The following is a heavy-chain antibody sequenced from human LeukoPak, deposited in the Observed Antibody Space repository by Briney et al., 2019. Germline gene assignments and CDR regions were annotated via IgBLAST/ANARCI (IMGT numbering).Heavy chain of an antibody. D-gene: IGHD1-26*01. CDR1: GGSFSGYY. CDR3: AIGGGATFPFDY. Sequence: PSGTLSLTCAVSGGSFSGYYWSWIRQPLGKGLEWIGEINHSGSANYTPSLKCGAATPVDPSKHQFSLKLRYVTAADTAVYYCAIGGGATFPFDYWGQGTLVTVSS. V-gene: IGHV4-34*01. CDR2: INHSGSA. J-gene: IGHJ4*02.